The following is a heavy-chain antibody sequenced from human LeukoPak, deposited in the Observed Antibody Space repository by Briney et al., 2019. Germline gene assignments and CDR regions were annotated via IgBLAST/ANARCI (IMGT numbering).Heavy chain of an antibody. CDR3: ARDPGMYDSSENWFDP. CDR1: GYTFTGYY. J-gene: IGHJ5*02. V-gene: IGHV1-2*02. Sequence: ASVKVSCKASGYTFTGYYMHWVRRAPGQGLEWMGWINPNSGGTNYAQKFQGRVTMTRDTSISTAYMELSRLRSDDTAVYYCARDPGMYDSSENWFDPWGQGTLVTVSS. CDR2: INPNSGGT. D-gene: IGHD3-22*01.